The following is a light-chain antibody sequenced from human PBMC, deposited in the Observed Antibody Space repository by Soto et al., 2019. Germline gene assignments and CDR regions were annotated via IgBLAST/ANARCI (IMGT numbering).Light chain of an antibody. CDR2: AAS. J-gene: IGKJ2*01. CDR3: QQCYSTPYT. CDR1: QSISTY. Sequence: DIQMTQSPSSLSGSVGDRVTITCRASQSISTYLNWYQQKLGKAPKLLIYAASSLQSGVPSRFSGGGSGTDFTLTISSLQPEDFAAYFCQQCYSTPYTFGQGTKLETK. V-gene: IGKV1-39*01.